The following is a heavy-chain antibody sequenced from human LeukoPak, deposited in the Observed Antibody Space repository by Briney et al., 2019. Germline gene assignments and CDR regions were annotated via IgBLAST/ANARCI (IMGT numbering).Heavy chain of an antibody. CDR3: ARAYSSGWYWFDY. CDR1: GYTFTGYY. V-gene: IGHV1-2*02. J-gene: IGHJ4*02. Sequence: ASVKVSCKASGYTFTGYYMHWVRQAPGQGLEWMGWINPNSGGTNYAQRFQGRVTMTRDTSISTAYMELSRLRSDDTAVYYCARAYSSGWYWFDYWGQGTLVTVSS. D-gene: IGHD6-19*01. CDR2: INPNSGGT.